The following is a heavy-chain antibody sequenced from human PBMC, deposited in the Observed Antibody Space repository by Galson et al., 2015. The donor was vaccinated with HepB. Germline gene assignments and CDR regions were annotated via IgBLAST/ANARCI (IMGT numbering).Heavy chain of an antibody. CDR1: GFTVSSNY. Sequence: SLRLSCAASGFTVSSNYMSWVRQAPGKGLEWVSVIYSGGSTYYADSVKGRFTISRDNSKNTLYLQMNSLRAEDTAVYYCASSSGSYWRDFDYWGQGTLVTVSS. D-gene: IGHD3-10*01. CDR3: ASSSGSYWRDFDY. CDR2: IYSGGST. V-gene: IGHV3-53*01. J-gene: IGHJ4*02.